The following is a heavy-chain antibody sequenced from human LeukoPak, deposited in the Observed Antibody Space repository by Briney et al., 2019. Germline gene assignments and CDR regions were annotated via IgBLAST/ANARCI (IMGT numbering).Heavy chain of an antibody. D-gene: IGHD3-22*01. CDR2: IYYTGTT. V-gene: IGHV4-39*01. CDR3: ARHSHYYESRDSLAY. CDR1: SGSISSSSYY. Sequence: SETLSLTCTASSGSISSSSYYWGWIRQPPGKGLEWIGTIYYTGTTYYNPSLKSRVTISVDTSKNQFSLQLSSVTAADAAVYYCARHSHYYESRDSLAYWGQGTLVTVSS. J-gene: IGHJ4*01.